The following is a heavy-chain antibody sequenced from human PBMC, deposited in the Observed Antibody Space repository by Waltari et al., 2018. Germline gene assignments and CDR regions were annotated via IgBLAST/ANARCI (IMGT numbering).Heavy chain of an antibody. CDR1: GGYISSSY. CDR3: ATGGVVMDY. CDR2: IYYSGST. Sequence: QVQLQESGPGLVKPSETLSLTCTVSGGYISSSYWSWIRQPPGKGLEWLGYIYYSGSTNYNPSLKSRVTISVDTSKNQFSLKLSSVTAADTAVYYCATGGVVMDYWGQGTLVTVSS. J-gene: IGHJ4*02. V-gene: IGHV4-59*01. D-gene: IGHD2-21*01.